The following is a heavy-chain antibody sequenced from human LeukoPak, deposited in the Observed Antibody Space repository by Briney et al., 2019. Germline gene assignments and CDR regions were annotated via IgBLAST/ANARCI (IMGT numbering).Heavy chain of an antibody. Sequence: GGSLRLSCAASGFTFSSYSMNWVRQAPGKGLEWVSSISSSSSYIYYADSVKGRFTISRDNAKNSLYLQMNSLRAEDTAVYYCARGGYSSGWYQAYYYYGMDVWGQGTTVTVSS. D-gene: IGHD6-19*01. CDR2: ISSSSSYI. V-gene: IGHV3-21*01. CDR3: ARGGYSSGWYQAYYYYGMDV. J-gene: IGHJ6*02. CDR1: GFTFSSYS.